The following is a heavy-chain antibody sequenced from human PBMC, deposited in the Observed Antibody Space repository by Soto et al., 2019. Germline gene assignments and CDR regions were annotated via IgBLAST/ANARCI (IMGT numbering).Heavy chain of an antibody. V-gene: IGHV3-13*01. CDR3: ARSLRSLGFYYYYGMDV. J-gene: IGHJ6*02. CDR1: GFTFSSYD. CDR2: IGTAGDT. Sequence: TGGSLRLSCAASGFTFSSYDMHWVRQATGKGLEWVSAIGTAGDTYYPGSVKGRFTISRENAKNSLYLQMNSLRAGDTAVYYCARSLRSLGFYYYYGMDVWGQGTTVTVSS. D-gene: IGHD3-16*01.